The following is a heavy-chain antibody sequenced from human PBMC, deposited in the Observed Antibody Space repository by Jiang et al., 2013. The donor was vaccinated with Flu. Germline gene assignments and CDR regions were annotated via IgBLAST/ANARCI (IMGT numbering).Heavy chain of an antibody. J-gene: IGHJ4*02. CDR3: ARPRREQWLVGSRSFDY. CDR2: INHSGST. D-gene: IGHD6-19*01. CDR1: GGSFSGYY. V-gene: IGHV4-34*01. Sequence: LLKPSETLSLTCAVYGGSFSGYYWSWIRQPPGKGLEWIGEINHSGSTNYNPSLKSRVTISVDTSKNQFSLKLSSVTAADTAVYYCARPRREQWLVGSRSFDYWGQGTLVTVSS.